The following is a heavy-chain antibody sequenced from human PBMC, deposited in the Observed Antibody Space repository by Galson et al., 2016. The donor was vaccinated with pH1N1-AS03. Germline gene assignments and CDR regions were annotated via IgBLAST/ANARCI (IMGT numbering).Heavy chain of an antibody. Sequence: SLRLSCAASGFTFSRHAMHWVRQAPGKGLEWVAVILYDGINKYYADSVKGRFTIYRDNTRNTLSLQMNNLGPDDTAVYYCGSDLLFNAHCVMGGGSDSWGPGTLGSVSS. CDR2: ILYDGINK. J-gene: IGHJ4*02. CDR3: GSDLLFNAHCVMGGGSDS. CDR1: GFTFSRHA. V-gene: IGHV3-30*01. D-gene: IGHD3-16*01.